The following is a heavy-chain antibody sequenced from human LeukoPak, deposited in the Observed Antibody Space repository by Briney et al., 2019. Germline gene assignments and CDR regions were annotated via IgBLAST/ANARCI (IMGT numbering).Heavy chain of an antibody. Sequence: GGSLRLSCAASGFTFSNAWMSWVRQAPGKGLEWVGRTKSKTDGGTTDYAAPVKGRFTISRDDSKNTLYLQMNSLKTEDTAVYYCTTDLLPDYWGQGTLVTVSS. V-gene: IGHV3-15*01. CDR1: GFTFSNAW. CDR2: TKSKTDGGTT. J-gene: IGHJ4*02. CDR3: TTDLLPDY. D-gene: IGHD2/OR15-2a*01.